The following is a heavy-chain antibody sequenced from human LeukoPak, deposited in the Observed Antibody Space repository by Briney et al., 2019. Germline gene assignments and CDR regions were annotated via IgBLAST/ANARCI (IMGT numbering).Heavy chain of an antibody. D-gene: IGHD1-1*01. CDR1: GYSISSGYY. CDR2: IYHSGSP. Sequence: KPSETLSLTCTVSGYSISSGYYWGWLRQPPGQGLEWIGSIYHSGSPYYNPSLKSRVTISVDTSKNHFSLKLSSVTAADTAVYYCARGNWNDVVGYYFDYWGQGTLVTVSS. V-gene: IGHV4-38-2*02. J-gene: IGHJ4*02. CDR3: ARGNWNDVVGYYFDY.